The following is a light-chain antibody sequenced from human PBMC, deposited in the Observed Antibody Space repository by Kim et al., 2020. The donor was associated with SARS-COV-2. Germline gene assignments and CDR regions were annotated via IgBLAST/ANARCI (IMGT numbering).Light chain of an antibody. Sequence: QSVLTQPASVSGSPGQSITISCTGTSSDVGAYNYVSWYQQHPGKAPKFIIYDVSNRPSGVSNRFSGSKSGNTASLTISGLQAEDEADYYCSSYRSSNTVIFGGGTKVTVL. J-gene: IGLJ2*01. V-gene: IGLV2-14*03. CDR3: SSYRSSNTVI. CDR2: DVS. CDR1: SSDVGAYNY.